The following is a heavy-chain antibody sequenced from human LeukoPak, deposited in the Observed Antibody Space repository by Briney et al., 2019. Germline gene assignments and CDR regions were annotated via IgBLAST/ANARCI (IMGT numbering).Heavy chain of an antibody. Sequence: GGSLRLSCAASGFTFSSYWMSWVRQAPGKGPEWVANIKDDGSEKHYLGSVKGRFTISRDNAKNSLYLQMNSLRAEDTAVYSCARIKEYGFDIWGQGTMVTVSS. CDR1: GFTFSSYW. D-gene: IGHD3-10*01. CDR2: IKDDGSEK. J-gene: IGHJ3*02. CDR3: ARIKEYGFDI. V-gene: IGHV3-7*01.